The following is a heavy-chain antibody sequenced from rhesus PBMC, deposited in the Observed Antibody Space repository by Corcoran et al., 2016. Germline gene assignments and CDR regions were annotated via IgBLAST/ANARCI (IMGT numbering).Heavy chain of an antibody. V-gene: IGHV4S7*01. CDR2: IYVKSAST. Sequence: QVQLQESGPGLVKPSATLSLTCAVSGGSISGGYYWGWICQPPGKGLEWVGNIYVKSASTYYNPSLKSRVTISKDTSKKQFSLKLTSVTAADTAIYYCARGGAAGNFDYWGQGVLVTVSS. D-gene: IGHD6-13*01. CDR1: GGSISGGYY. J-gene: IGHJ4*01. CDR3: ARGGAAGNFDY.